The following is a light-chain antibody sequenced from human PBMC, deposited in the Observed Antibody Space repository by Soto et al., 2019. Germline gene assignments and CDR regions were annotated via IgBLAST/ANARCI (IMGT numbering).Light chain of an antibody. V-gene: IGKV3-20*01. CDR1: QSVSSSS. J-gene: IGKJ1*01. CDR2: EAS. Sequence: EIVLTQSPGTLSLSPGERATLSCRASQSVSSSSLAWYQQNPGQAPRLLIYEASSRATGIPNRFSGSGSGTDFTLTISRLEPEDFAVYYCQQYGNSPQTFGQGTKVDIK. CDR3: QQYGNSPQT.